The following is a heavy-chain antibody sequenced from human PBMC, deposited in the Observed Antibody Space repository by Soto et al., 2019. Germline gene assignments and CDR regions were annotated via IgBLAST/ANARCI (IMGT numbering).Heavy chain of an antibody. J-gene: IGHJ4*02. D-gene: IGHD3-3*01. CDR3: ARETRYTGGYYGFPDY. V-gene: IGHV1-3*05. CDR1: GDTFSTHG. CDR2: IHVVNGDT. Sequence: QVQLVQSGAEEKKPGAPVKVSCKASGDTFSTHGLHWVRQAPGQRLEWMGWIHVVNGDTQYSQTFQGRVTITRDTSASTADMELSSLKYDDTAVYYCARETRYTGGYYGFPDYWGQGTLVTVSS.